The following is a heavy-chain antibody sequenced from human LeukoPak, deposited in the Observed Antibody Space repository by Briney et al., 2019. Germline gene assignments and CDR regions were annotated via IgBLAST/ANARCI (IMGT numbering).Heavy chain of an antibody. V-gene: IGHV4-59*01. J-gene: IGHJ4*02. CDR2: IYYSGST. D-gene: IGHD3-22*01. CDR1: GGSISSYY. Sequence: PSETLSLTCTVSGGSISSYYWSWIRQPPGKGLEWIGYIYYSGSTNYSPSLRSRVTISVDTSKNEFSPKLRSVTAADTAEYYCARVTGYMIEDYFDYWGQGTLVTVSS. CDR3: ARVTGYMIEDYFDY.